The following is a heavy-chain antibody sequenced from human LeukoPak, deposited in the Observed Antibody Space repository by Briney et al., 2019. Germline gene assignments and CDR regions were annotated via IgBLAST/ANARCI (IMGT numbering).Heavy chain of an antibody. J-gene: IGHJ4*02. V-gene: IGHV3-7*01. D-gene: IGHD6-6*01. CDR1: GFTFRTYC. CDR2: IKQDGNEK. Sequence: PGGSLRRSCAASGFTFRTYCMSWLRQAPGKGLEWVANIKQDGNEKYYVDSVKGRFTISRDNAKNSLYLQMNSLRAEDTAVYYCASVGSPGGIAARLFDDWGQGTLVTVAS. CDR3: ASVGSPGGIAARLFDD.